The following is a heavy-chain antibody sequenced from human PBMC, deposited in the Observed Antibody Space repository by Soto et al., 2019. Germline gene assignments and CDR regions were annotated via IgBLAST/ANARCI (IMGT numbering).Heavy chain of an antibody. V-gene: IGHV3-48*01. CDR1: GFTFSSYS. CDR2: ISSSSSTI. D-gene: IGHD3-3*01. J-gene: IGHJ6*03. CDR3: AREGDYDFWSGYSDLYYYMDV. Sequence: PGGSLRLSCAASGFTFSSYSMNWVRQAPGKGLEWVSYISSSSSTIYYADSVKGRFTISRDNAKNSLYLQMNSLRAEDTAVYYCAREGDYDFWSGYSDLYYYMDVWGKGTTVTVSS.